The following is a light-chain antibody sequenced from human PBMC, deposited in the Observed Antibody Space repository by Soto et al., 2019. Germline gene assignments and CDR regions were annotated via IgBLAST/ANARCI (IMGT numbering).Light chain of an antibody. CDR3: QKYDSAPWT. CDR1: QGISNY. CDR2: AAS. Sequence: DIQMTQSPSSLSAPIRDSVTITCRASQGISNYLAWYQQKPGKVPKLLIYAASTLQSGVPSRFSGSGSGTDFTLTISSLQPEDVATYYCQKYDSAPWTFGQGTKVEIK. J-gene: IGKJ1*01. V-gene: IGKV1-27*01.